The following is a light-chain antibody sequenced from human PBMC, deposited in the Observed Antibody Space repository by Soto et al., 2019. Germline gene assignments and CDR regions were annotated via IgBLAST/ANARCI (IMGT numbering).Light chain of an antibody. V-gene: IGKV3-20*01. CDR2: GAS. Sequence: EIVLTQSPVTLSLSPGERATLSCRASQSVSSNYLAWYQQKPGQAPRLLIYGASSRATGIPDRFTGSGSGTDFTLTISRLEPEDFAVYYCQQYGSSPLFGQGTRLEIK. CDR1: QSVSSNY. CDR3: QQYGSSPL. J-gene: IGKJ5*01.